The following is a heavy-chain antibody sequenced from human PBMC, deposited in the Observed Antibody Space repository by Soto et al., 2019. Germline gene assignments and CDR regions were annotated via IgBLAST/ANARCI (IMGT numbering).Heavy chain of an antibody. Sequence: QMQLVQSGTEVKKTGSSVKISCKASGYSFNYRYLHWVRQAPGQPFEWMGWITVYNGDTKYAQRFQHRVTITRETSLTAVYMEMRTLTSEDTAMYYWVRSPLAGPLPDDVLDEWGQGTMVTVSS. CDR3: VRSPLAGPLPDDVLDE. V-gene: IGHV1-45*02. J-gene: IGHJ3*01. CDR2: ITVYNGDT. CDR1: GYSFNYRY.